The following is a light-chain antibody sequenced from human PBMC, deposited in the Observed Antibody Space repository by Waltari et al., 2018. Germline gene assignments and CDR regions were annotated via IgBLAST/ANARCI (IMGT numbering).Light chain of an antibody. J-gene: IGLJ2*01. Sequence: QSALTQPASVSGSPGPSLTIPCSGTSSDVGRYNLFSWYQQHPGKAPKLMIYEVYKRPSGVSNRFSGSKSGDTASLTISGLQAEDEADYYCCSFAGSSTLVFGGGTKLTVL. V-gene: IGLV2-23*02. CDR1: SSDVGRYNL. CDR2: EVY. CDR3: CSFAGSSTLV.